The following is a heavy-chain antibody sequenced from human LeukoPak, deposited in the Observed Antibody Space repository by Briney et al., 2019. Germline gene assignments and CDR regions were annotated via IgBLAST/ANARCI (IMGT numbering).Heavy chain of an antibody. Sequence: GGSLRLSCAASGFTFSNYWMHWVRQDPGKGLVWVSYINPDGSNTNYADSVRGRFTISRDNAKNALYLQMNSLRAEDTAVYYCAKDLHYGSADYWGQGTLVTVSS. CDR1: GFTFSNYW. CDR3: AKDLHYGSADY. J-gene: IGHJ4*02. V-gene: IGHV3-74*01. D-gene: IGHD3-10*01. CDR2: INPDGSNT.